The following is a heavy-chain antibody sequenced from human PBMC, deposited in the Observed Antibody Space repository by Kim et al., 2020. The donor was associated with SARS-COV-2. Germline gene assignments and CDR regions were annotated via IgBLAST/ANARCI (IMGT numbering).Heavy chain of an antibody. V-gene: IGHV3-74*01. CDR3: ARAGDITMVRGVTWFDP. D-gene: IGHD3-10*01. Sequence: VQGRFTISRDNAKNTLYLQMNSLRAEDTAVYYCARAGDITMVRGVTWFDPWGQGTLVTVSS. J-gene: IGHJ5*02.